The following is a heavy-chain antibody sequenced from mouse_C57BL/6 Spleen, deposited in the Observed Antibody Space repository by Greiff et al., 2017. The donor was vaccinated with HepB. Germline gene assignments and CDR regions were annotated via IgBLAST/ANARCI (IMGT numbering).Heavy chain of an antibody. V-gene: IGHV5-4*01. Sequence: DVKLVESGGGLVKPGGSLKLSCAASGFTFSSYAMSWVRQTPEKRLEWVATISDGGSYTYYPDNVKGRFTISRDNAKNNLYLQMSHLKSEDTAMYYCARDRNDGYYVDYAMDYWGQGTSVTVSS. CDR1: GFTFSSYA. CDR3: ARDRNDGYYVDYAMDY. J-gene: IGHJ4*01. D-gene: IGHD2-3*01. CDR2: ISDGGSYT.